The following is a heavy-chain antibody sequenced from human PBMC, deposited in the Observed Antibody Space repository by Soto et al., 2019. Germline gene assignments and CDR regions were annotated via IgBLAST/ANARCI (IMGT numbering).Heavy chain of an antibody. CDR1: GFTFSSYA. CDR2: ISGSGGST. V-gene: IGHV3-23*01. CDR3: AKARILRFLEWLWD. J-gene: IGHJ4*02. D-gene: IGHD3-3*01. Sequence: HPGGSLRLSCAASGFTFSSYAMSWVRQAPGKGLEWVSAISGSGGSTYYADSVKGRFTISRDNSKNTLYLQMNSLRAEDTAVYYCAKARILRFLEWLWDWGQQTLVTVCS.